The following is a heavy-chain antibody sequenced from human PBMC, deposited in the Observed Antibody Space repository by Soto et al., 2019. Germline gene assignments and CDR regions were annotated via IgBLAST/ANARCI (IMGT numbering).Heavy chain of an antibody. D-gene: IGHD3-3*01. CDR3: ARATELRYVEWSVYRGGNYAMDV. Sequence: QVQLVQSGAEVKKPGASVRVSCKASGYTFSGYDINWVRQATGQGLEWMGWVSPDSGSTGYAGIFQGRVTVTWDRSPTTAYMDLSSLTSEDSAVYYCARATELRYVEWSVYRGGNYAMDVWGQGTTVTVSS. CDR1: GYTFSGYD. V-gene: IGHV1-8*01. CDR2: VSPDSGST. J-gene: IGHJ6*02.